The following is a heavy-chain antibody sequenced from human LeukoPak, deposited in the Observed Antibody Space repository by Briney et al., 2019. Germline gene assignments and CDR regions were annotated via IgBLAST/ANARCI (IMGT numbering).Heavy chain of an antibody. CDR3: ARTHYDSSGYYNPSDAFDI. V-gene: IGHV1-2*02. D-gene: IGHD3-22*01. CDR1: GYTFTGYY. Sequence: ASVKASCKASGYTFTGYYMHWVRQAPGQGLEWMGWINPNSGGTNYAQKFQGRVTMTRDTSISTAYMELSRLRSDDTAVYYCARTHYDSSGYYNPSDAFDIWGQGTMVTVSS. J-gene: IGHJ3*02. CDR2: INPNSGGT.